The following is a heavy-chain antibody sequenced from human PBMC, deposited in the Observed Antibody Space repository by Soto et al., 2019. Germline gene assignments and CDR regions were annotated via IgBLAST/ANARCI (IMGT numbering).Heavy chain of an antibody. CDR3: ARAGHLDY. V-gene: IGHV3-7*04. J-gene: IGHJ4*02. CDR2: IKQDGSEK. Sequence: EVQLVESGGGLVQPGGSLRLSCAASGFTFTSYLMSWVRQAPGKGLQWVANIKQDGSEKYYVDSVKGRFTTSRDNAKNSLYLEMNSLRAEDTAVYYCARAGHLDYWGQGTLVTVSS. D-gene: IGHD3-3*02. CDR1: GFTFTSYL.